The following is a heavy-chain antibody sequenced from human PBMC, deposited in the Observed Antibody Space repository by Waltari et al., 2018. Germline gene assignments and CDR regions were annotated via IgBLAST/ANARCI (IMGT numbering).Heavy chain of an antibody. D-gene: IGHD3-22*01. CDR1: GGTFSSYA. V-gene: IGHV1-69*05. J-gene: IGHJ3*02. Sequence: QVQLVQSGAEVKKPGSSVKVSCKASGGTFSSYAISWVRQAPGQGLEWMGGIIPSFGTANYAQKFQGRVTITTYESTSTAYMELSSLRSEDTAVYYCASSRGYYDSSGYWHDAFDIWGQGTMVTVSS. CDR2: IIPSFGTA. CDR3: ASSRGYYDSSGYWHDAFDI.